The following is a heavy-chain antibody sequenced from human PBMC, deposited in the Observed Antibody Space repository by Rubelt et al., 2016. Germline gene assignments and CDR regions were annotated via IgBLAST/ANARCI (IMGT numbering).Heavy chain of an antibody. CDR2: INHSGST. CDR3: TRGGSSSHFPYFDY. V-gene: IGHV4-34*01. CDR1: GGSFSGYY. D-gene: IGHD6-13*01. J-gene: IGHJ4*02. Sequence: QVQLQQWGAGLLKPSETLSLSCAVYGGSFSGYYWSWIRQPPGKGLEWIGEINHSGSTNYNSSLKSRATISVDTAKSQFSLGLNSVPAADTALDYGTRGGSSSHFPYFDYWGQEILVTVSS.